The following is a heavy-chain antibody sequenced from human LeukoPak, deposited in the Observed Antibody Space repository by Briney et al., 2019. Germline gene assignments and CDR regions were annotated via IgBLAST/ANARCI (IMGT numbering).Heavy chain of an antibody. CDR1: GGSFSGYY. Sequence: SETLSLTCAVYGGSFSGYYWSWIRQPPGKGPEWIGEINHSGSTNYNPSLKSRVTISVDTSKNQFSLKLSSVTAADTAVYYCARVMTTVTTGDYYYYMDVWGKGTTVTVSS. V-gene: IGHV4-34*01. CDR2: INHSGST. CDR3: ARVMTTVTTGDYYYYMDV. J-gene: IGHJ6*03. D-gene: IGHD4-17*01.